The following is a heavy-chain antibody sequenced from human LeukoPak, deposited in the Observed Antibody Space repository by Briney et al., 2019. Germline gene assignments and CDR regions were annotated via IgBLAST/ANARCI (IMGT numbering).Heavy chain of an antibody. CDR2: ISNNGRTI. CDR1: GFTFSDYY. CDR3: ARGAAAGIVGWLDP. V-gene: IGHV3-11*04. D-gene: IGHD6-13*01. Sequence: GGSLRLSCAASGFTFSDYYMSWIRQAPGKGLEWISYISNNGRTIYYADSVKGRFTISRGNAKNSLYLQMNSLRVEDTAGYYCARGAAAGIVGWLDPWGQGTLVTVSS. J-gene: IGHJ5*02.